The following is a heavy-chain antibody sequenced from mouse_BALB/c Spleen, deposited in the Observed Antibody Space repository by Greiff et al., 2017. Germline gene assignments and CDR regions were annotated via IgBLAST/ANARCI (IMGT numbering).Heavy chain of an antibody. V-gene: IGHV1S34*01. Sequence: LVKTGASVKISCKASGYSFTGYYMHWVKQSHGKSLEWIGYISCYNGATSYNQKFKGKATFTVDTSSSTAYMQFNSLTSEDSAVYDCARGGYYYGSSHDAMDYWGQGTSVTVSS. CDR1: GYSFTGYY. D-gene: IGHD1-1*01. CDR2: ISCYNGAT. CDR3: ARGGYYYGSSHDAMDY. J-gene: IGHJ4*01.